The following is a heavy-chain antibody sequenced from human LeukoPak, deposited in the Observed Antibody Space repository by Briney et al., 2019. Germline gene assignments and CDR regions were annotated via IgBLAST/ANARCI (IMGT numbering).Heavy chain of an antibody. V-gene: IGHV3-7*01. CDR3: AKAGYGSGSSSFDQ. CDR1: GFTFSDYW. Sequence: GGSLRLSCAASGFTFSDYWMSWIRQAPGKGLEWVANIKQDGSEKYYVDSVKGRFTISRDNAKNSLHLQMNTLRAEDTAVYYCAKAGYGSGSSSFDQWGQGTLVTVSS. CDR2: IKQDGSEK. D-gene: IGHD3-10*01. J-gene: IGHJ4*02.